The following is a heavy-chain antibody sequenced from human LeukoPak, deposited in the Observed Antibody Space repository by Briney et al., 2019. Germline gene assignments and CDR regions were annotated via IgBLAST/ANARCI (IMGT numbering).Heavy chain of an antibody. V-gene: IGHV3-30-3*01. CDR3: ARDPRDSMKVVVIYYYGMDV. CDR1: GSTFSSYA. CDR2: ISYDGGKT. J-gene: IGHJ6*02. Sequence: PGGSLRLSCAASGSTFSSYAMHWVRQAPGKGLEWVAVISYDGGKTYYADSVKGRFTISRDNSKNTLYLQMNSLRPEDTAVYSCARDPRDSMKVVVIYYYGMDVWGQGTTVTVSS. D-gene: IGHD3-22*01.